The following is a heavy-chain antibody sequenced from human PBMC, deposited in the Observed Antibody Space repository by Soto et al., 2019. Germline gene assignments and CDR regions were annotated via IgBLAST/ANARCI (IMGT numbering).Heavy chain of an antibody. J-gene: IGHJ4*02. Sequence: ASVKGACKASGYTFPSYYRHWVRQAPGQGLEWMGIINPSGGSTSYAQKFQGRVTMTRDTSTSTVYMELSSLRSEDTAVYYCASTVSGDYAGYWGQGTLVTVS. V-gene: IGHV1-46*01. CDR2: INPSGGST. CDR1: GYTFPSYY. D-gene: IGHD4-17*01. CDR3: ASTVSGDYAGY.